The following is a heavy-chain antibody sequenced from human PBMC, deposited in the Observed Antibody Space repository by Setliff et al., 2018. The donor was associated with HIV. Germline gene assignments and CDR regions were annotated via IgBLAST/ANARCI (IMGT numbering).Heavy chain of an antibody. CDR2: IYYSGST. Sequence: SETLSLTCTVSGGSISSHFWSWIRQPPGKGLEWIGYIYYSGSTNYNPSLRSRVTISLDTSKSQFSMKLISVTAADTAVYYCARSNSIKGYSYGPDAFDIWGQGTMVTVSS. D-gene: IGHD5-18*01. CDR3: ARSNSIKGYSYGPDAFDI. J-gene: IGHJ3*02. CDR1: GGSISSHF. V-gene: IGHV4-59*08.